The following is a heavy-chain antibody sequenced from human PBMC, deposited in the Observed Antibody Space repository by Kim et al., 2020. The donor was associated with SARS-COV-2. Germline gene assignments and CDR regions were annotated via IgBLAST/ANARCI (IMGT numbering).Heavy chain of an antibody. CDR3: ARQGAFYGSGSYFPGAGGYYYYGMDV. CDR1: GYSFTSYW. D-gene: IGHD3-10*01. CDR2: IYPGDSDT. Sequence: GESLKISCKGSGYSFTSYWIGWVRQMPGKGLEWMGIIYPGDSDTRYSPSFQGQVTISADKSISTAYLQWSSLKASDTAMYYCARQGAFYGSGSYFPGAGGYYYYGMDVWGQGTTVTVSS. V-gene: IGHV5-51*01. J-gene: IGHJ6*02.